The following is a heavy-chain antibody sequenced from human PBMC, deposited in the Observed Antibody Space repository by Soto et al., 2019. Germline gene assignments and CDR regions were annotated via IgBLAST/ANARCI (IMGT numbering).Heavy chain of an antibody. CDR2: IYYSGYT. CDR1: GGSITSGGFF. Sequence: QVQLQESGPGLMKPSQTLSLTCSVSGGSITSGGFFWSWVRQDPGEGVELIAYIYYSGYTYYHPSLKSRLSISMDTSKNQFSMKLSSVTAADTAVYYCARGSSPHYGMDVWCQGTTVTVSS. J-gene: IGHJ6*02. CDR3: ARGSSPHYGMDV. D-gene: IGHD6-6*01. V-gene: IGHV4-31*03.